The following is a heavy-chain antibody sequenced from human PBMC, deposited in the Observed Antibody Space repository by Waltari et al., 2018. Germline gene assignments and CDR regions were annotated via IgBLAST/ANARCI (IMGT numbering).Heavy chain of an antibody. D-gene: IGHD3-3*01. V-gene: IGHV3-23*03. CDR2: IYIVGSAT. Sequence: EVQLLESGGGLVQPGGSLRLSCAAPGFSFRHDAMSWVRQAPGKGLEWVSLIYIVGSATYYADSVRGRFTISRDNFKNSLYLQLNSLRAEDTAVYYCAPSNYEGHVGKEYWGQGTLVAVSS. J-gene: IGHJ4*02. CDR1: GFSFRHDA. CDR3: APSNYEGHVGKEY.